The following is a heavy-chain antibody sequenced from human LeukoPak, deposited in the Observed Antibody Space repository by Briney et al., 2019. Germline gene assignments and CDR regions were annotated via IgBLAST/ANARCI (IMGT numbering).Heavy chain of an antibody. CDR2: IYSGGST. V-gene: IGHV3-53*01. CDR1: GFTVSSNY. J-gene: IGHJ5*02. CDR3: ARARCSSTSCYFQIWFDP. D-gene: IGHD2-2*01. Sequence: GGSLRLSCAASGFTVSSNYMSWVRQAPGKGLEWVSVIYSGGSTYYADSVKGRFTISRDNSKNTLYLQMNSLRAEDTAVYYCARARCSSTSCYFQIWFDPWGQGTLVTVSS.